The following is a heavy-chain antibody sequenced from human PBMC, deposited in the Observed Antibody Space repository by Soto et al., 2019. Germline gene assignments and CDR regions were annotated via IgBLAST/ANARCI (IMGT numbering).Heavy chain of an antibody. V-gene: IGHV3-48*01. J-gene: IGHJ6*02. CDR2: ISSSSSTI. CDR1: GLTFSSYS. Sequence: HPGGSLRLSCAASGLTFSSYSMNWVRQAPGKGLEWVSYISSSSSTIYYADSVKGRFTISRDDSKTTLYLQMNSLKTEDTAVYYCIKDMDVWGQGTTVTVSS. CDR3: IKDMDV.